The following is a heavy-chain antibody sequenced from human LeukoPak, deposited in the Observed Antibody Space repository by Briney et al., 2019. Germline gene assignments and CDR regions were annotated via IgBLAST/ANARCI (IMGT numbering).Heavy chain of an antibody. Sequence: GGSLRLSCAASGFTFYDYTMHWVRQTPGRGLEWVSLISWDGGSTNYADSVKGRFTISRDNSKNSLYLQMSSLKTEDTALYYCAKDMTDSRTYYYYYAVDVWGQGTTVTVSS. CDR2: ISWDGGST. CDR3: AKDMTDSRTYYYYYAVDV. J-gene: IGHJ6*02. CDR1: GFTFYDYT. V-gene: IGHV3-43*01. D-gene: IGHD3-22*01.